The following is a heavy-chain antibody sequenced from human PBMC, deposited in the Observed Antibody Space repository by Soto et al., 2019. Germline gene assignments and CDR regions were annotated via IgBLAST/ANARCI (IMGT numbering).Heavy chain of an antibody. D-gene: IGHD2-15*01. V-gene: IGHV4-30-4*01. CDR2: IYYSGST. Sequence: SETLSLTCTVSGDSISSGDYYWSWIRQPPGKGLEWIGYIYYSGSTYYNPSLKSRVTISVDTSKNQFSLKLSSVTAADTAVYYCARGLPWGFCCCGSGYYRYLFDYCGQGTLVTVSS. J-gene: IGHJ4*02. CDR3: ARGLPWGFCCCGSGYYRYLFDY. CDR1: GDSISSGDYY.